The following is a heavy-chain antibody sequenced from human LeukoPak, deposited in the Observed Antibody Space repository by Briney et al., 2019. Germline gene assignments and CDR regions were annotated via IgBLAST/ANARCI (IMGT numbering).Heavy chain of an antibody. D-gene: IGHD1-1*01. CDR3: ARDNWVRYNNNWYYYGLDV. CDR2: ISSTASP. Sequence: SETLSLTCTVSGGSISTYYWSWIRQSPGKGLEWIGYISSTASPDYSLSLKSRVTISIDTSNNQFSLRLTSVTAADTAVYFCARDNWVRYNNNWYYYGLDVWGRGTTVTVSS. J-gene: IGHJ6*02. CDR1: GGSISTYY. V-gene: IGHV4-59*01.